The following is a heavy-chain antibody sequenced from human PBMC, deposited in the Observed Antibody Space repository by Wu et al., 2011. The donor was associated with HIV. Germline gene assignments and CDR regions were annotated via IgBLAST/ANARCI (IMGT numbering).Heavy chain of an antibody. CDR2: IIPFFGTS. J-gene: IGHJ6*03. CDR3: AREYMVRGTYYFYYMDV. V-gene: IGHV1-69*15. Sequence: QIQLVQSGAEVKKPGSSVKVSCKASGGTFSRYAISWVRQAPGQGLEWMGKIIPFFGTSNYAQTFQDRVTITADESTSTAYMVLSSLRSEDTAVYYCAREYMVRGTYYFYYMDVWGKGTTVTVSS. D-gene: IGHD3-10*01. CDR1: GGTFSRYA.